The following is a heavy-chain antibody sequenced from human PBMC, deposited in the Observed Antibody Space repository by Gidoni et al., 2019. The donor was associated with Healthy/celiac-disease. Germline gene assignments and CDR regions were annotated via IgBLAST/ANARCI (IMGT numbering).Heavy chain of an antibody. Sequence: QVQLPESGPELVKPSQPLSLPCPVSGGSISRGGYYWSWIRPHPGKGLEWIGYIYYSGSTYDNPSLKSRVTISVDTSKNQFSLKLSSVTAADTAVYYGSRGGGYDILLGPYYGMDVWGQGTTVTVSS. CDR2: IYYSGST. J-gene: IGHJ6*02. V-gene: IGHV4-31*03. CDR3: SRGGGYDILLGPYYGMDV. CDR1: GGSISRGGYY. D-gene: IGHD3-9*01.